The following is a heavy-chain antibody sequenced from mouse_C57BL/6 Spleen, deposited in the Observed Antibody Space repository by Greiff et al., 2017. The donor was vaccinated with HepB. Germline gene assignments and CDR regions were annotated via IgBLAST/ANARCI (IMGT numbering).Heavy chain of an antibody. CDR1: GYAFSSYW. V-gene: IGHV1-80*01. CDR2: IYPGDGDT. J-gene: IGHJ4*01. D-gene: IGHD2-4*01. CDR3: ARLRDYDEAMDY. Sequence: QVQLQQSGAELVKPGASVKISCKASGYAFSSYWMNWVKQRPGKGLEWIGQIYPGDGDTNYNGKFKGKATLTADKSSSTAYMQLSSLTSEDSAVYFCARLRDYDEAMDYWGQGTSVTVSS.